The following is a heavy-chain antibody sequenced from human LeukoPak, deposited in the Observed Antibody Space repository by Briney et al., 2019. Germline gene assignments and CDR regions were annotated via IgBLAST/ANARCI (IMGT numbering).Heavy chain of an antibody. CDR2: VRNKADRYTT. CDR1: GFIFSAHY. CDR3: ARSDSSGYLGAY. Sequence: GGSLRLSCVGSGFIFSAHYMDWVRQAPGKGLEWVVRVRNKADRYTTEYAASVKDRFTISREDSKGSLYLQMNSLKIEDTAVYYCARSDSSGYLGAYWGQGTLVTVSS. D-gene: IGHD3-22*01. V-gene: IGHV3-72*01. J-gene: IGHJ4*02.